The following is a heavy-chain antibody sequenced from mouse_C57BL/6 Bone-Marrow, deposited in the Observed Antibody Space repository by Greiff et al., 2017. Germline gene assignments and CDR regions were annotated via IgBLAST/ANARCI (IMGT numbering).Heavy chain of an antibody. CDR1: GYTFTSYW. D-gene: IGHD2-4*01. CDR3: ARGDTIIKDYFDY. J-gene: IGHJ2*01. V-gene: IGHV1-69*01. Sequence: VQLQQPGAELVMPGASVKLSCKASGYTFTSYWMHWVKQRPGQGLEWIGEIDPSDSYTNYNQKFKGKSTLTVDKSSSTAYMQRSSLTSEDSAVDYCARGDTIIKDYFDYWGQGTTLTVSS. CDR2: IDPSDSYT.